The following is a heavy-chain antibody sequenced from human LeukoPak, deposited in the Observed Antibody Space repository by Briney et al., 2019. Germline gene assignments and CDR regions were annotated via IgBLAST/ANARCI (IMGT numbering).Heavy chain of an antibody. Sequence: GGSLRLSCAASGFTFNDYYMTWIRQAPGKGLEWIAYVSTTSKTIYYAESVEGRFSISRDNAKNSVFLQMNSLRDDDTAVYYCVRGTLLTRDSGYPVFAYWGQGTQVTVSS. CDR2: VSTTSKTI. D-gene: IGHD3-22*01. V-gene: IGHV3-11*01. CDR1: GFTFNDYY. J-gene: IGHJ4*02. CDR3: VRGTLLTRDSGYPVFAY.